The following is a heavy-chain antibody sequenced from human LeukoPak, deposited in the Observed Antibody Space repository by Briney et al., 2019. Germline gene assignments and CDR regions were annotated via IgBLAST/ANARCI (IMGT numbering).Heavy chain of an antibody. CDR3: AKPEMATIGGSWFDP. D-gene: IGHD5-24*01. V-gene: IGHV3-23*01. CDR1: GFTVSSNY. CDR2: ISGSGGST. Sequence: PGGSLRLSCAASGFTVSSNYMSWVRQAPGKGLEWVSAISGSGGSTYYADSVKGRFTISRDNSKNTLYLQMNSLRAEDTAVYYCAKPEMATIGGSWFDPWGQGTLVTVSS. J-gene: IGHJ5*02.